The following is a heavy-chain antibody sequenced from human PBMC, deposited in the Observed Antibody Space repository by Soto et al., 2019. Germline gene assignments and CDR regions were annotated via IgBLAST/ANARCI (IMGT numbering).Heavy chain of an antibody. D-gene: IGHD3-16*01. CDR2: ISYDGSNK. Sequence: QVQLVESGGGVVQPGRSLRLSCAASGFTFSSYGMHWVRQAPGKGLEWVAVISYDGSNKYYADSVKGRFTISRDNSKNTLYLQMNSLRAEDTAVYYWAKDLRPRYGMDVWGQGTTVTVSS. J-gene: IGHJ6*02. V-gene: IGHV3-30*18. CDR3: AKDLRPRYGMDV. CDR1: GFTFSSYG.